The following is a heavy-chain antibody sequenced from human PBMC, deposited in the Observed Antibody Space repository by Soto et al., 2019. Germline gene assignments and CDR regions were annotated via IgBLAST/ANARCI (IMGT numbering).Heavy chain of an antibody. Sequence: GASVKVSCKASGGTFSSYAISWVRQAPGQGLEWMGGIIPIFGTANYAQKFQGRVTITADKSTSTAYMELSSLRSEDTAVYYCARDVAVAGTRGYYFDYWGQGTLVTVSS. CDR2: IIPIFGTA. CDR1: GGTFSSYA. V-gene: IGHV1-69*06. D-gene: IGHD6-19*01. CDR3: ARDVAVAGTRGYYFDY. J-gene: IGHJ4*02.